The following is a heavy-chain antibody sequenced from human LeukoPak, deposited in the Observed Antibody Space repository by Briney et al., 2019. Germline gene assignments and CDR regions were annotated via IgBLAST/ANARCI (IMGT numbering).Heavy chain of an antibody. D-gene: IGHD3-10*01. CDR1: GFTFDDYA. V-gene: IGHV3-43D*04. CDR3: AKGWTLGELSMGY. Sequence: PGGSLRLSCAASGFTFDDYATHWVRQAPGKGLEWVSLISWDGGSTYYADSVKGRFTISRDNSKNSLYLQMNSLRAEDTALYYCAKGWTLGELSMGYWGQGTLVTVSS. J-gene: IGHJ4*02. CDR2: ISWDGGST.